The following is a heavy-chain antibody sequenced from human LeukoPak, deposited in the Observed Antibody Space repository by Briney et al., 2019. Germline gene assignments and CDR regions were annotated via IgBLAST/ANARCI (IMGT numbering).Heavy chain of an antibody. CDR2: IYYGGST. J-gene: IGHJ4*02. Sequence: SETLSLTCTVSGDSISSNAYYWGWIRQPPGKGLEWIGTIYYGGSTYYNPSLKSRVTISIDTSKNQFSLNLNSVTAADTAVYYCARGRGSSWYYFDSWGQGTLVTVSS. V-gene: IGHV4-39*07. CDR1: GDSISSNAYY. D-gene: IGHD6-13*01. CDR3: ARGRGSSWYYFDS.